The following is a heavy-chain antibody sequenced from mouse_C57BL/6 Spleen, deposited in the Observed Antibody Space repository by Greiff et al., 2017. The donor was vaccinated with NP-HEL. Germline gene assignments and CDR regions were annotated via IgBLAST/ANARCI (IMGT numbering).Heavy chain of an antibody. CDR3: ARDAVGAMDY. Sequence: QVQLQQSGAELVKPGASVKLSCKASGYTFTSYWMHWVKQRPGQGLEWIGMIHPNSGSTNYNEKFKSKATLTVDKSSSTAYMQLSSLTSEDSAVYYCARDAVGAMDYWGQGTSVTVSS. CDR1: GYTFTSYW. V-gene: IGHV1-64*01. D-gene: IGHD4-1*01. CDR2: IHPNSGST. J-gene: IGHJ4*01.